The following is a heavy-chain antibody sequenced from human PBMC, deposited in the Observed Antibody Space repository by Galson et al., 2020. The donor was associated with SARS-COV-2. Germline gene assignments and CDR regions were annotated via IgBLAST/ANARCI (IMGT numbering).Heavy chain of an antibody. CDR3: ARAIGGVVAATLGRGYYRNYFDY. CDR2: IYYSGST. V-gene: IGHV4-31*03. Sequence: SETLSLTCTVSGGSISSGGYYWSWIRQHPGKGLEWIGYIYYSGSTYYNPSLKSRVTITVDTSKNQFSLKLSSVTAADTAVYYCARAIGGVVAATLGRGYYRNYFDYWGQGTLVTVSS. J-gene: IGHJ4*02. D-gene: IGHD2-15*01. CDR1: GGSISSGGYY.